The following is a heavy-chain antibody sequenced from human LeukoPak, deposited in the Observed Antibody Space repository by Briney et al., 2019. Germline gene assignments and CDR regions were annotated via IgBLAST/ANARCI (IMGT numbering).Heavy chain of an antibody. Sequence: GGSLRLSCAAYGFPFSTHSLTWVRQAPGNGLEWVSSISAGGDFVYYGDSVKGRFTMSRDNAKNSLHLQMDSRTAEDTAVYYCVRDKYDRSNYAYFGSWGHGTLVTVSS. CDR3: VRDKYDRSNYAYFGS. D-gene: IGHD3-22*01. V-gene: IGHV3-21*01. CDR2: ISAGGDFV. CDR1: GFPFSTHS. J-gene: IGHJ4*01.